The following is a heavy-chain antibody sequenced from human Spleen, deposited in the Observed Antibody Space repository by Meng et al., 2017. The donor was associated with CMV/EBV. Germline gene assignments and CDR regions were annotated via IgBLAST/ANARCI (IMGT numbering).Heavy chain of an antibody. CDR1: GYSFTTYW. J-gene: IGHJ4*02. D-gene: IGHD2-15*01. Sequence: ISGKGSGYSFTTYWIGWVRQLPGKDLEWLGIIYPGDSDTRYSPSFQDQISISADKSISTASLQWSSLTASDTAIYYCVAAYIRFQFDYWGQGTLVTVSS. CDR2: IYPGDSDT. CDR3: VAAYIRFQFDY. V-gene: IGHV5-51*01.